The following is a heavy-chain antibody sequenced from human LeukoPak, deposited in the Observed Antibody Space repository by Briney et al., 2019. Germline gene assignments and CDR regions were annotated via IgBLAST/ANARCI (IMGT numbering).Heavy chain of an antibody. CDR2: ISSSSSTI. J-gene: IGHJ4*02. V-gene: IGHV3-48*02. Sequence: GGSLRLSCAASGFTFSSYSMNWVRQAPGKGLEWVSHISSSSSTIYYADSVKGRFTISRDNAKNSLYLQMNSLRDEDTAVYYCARGGYYGSGSYYFHWGQGTLVTVSS. D-gene: IGHD3-10*01. CDR3: ARGGYYGSGSYYFH. CDR1: GFTFSSYS.